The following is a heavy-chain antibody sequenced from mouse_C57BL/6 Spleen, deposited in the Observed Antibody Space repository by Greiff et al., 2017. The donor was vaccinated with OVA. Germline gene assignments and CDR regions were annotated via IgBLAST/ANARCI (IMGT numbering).Heavy chain of an antibody. CDR1: GYTFTSYW. J-gene: IGHJ4*01. D-gene: IGHD2-3*01. CDR3: ARGWDYAMDY. Sequence: LQESGAELVKPGASVKLSCKASGYTFTSYWMQWVKQRPGQGLEWIGEIDPSDSYTNYNQKFKGKATLTVDTSSSTAYMQLSSLTSEDSAVYYCARGWDYAMDYWGQGTSVTVSS. V-gene: IGHV1-50*01. CDR2: IDPSDSYT.